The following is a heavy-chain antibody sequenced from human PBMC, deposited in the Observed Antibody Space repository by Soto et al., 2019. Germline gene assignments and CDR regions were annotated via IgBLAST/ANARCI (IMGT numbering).Heavy chain of an antibody. Sequence: GGSLSLSCAASGFTFSSYWFHWVRQVPGKGLVWVSRTNQHGTIIDYADFVKGRFTISRDNAKNTLYREMDSLRVEDTAVYYCTRDIGGRAARWGPGTTGTVS. J-gene: IGHJ4*02. D-gene: IGHD3-16*01. CDR1: GFTFSSYW. CDR3: TRDIGGRAAR. V-gene: IGHV3-74*01. CDR2: TNQHGTII.